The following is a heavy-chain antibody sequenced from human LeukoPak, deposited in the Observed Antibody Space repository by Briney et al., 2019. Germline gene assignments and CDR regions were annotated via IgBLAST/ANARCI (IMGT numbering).Heavy chain of an antibody. J-gene: IGHJ4*02. CDR1: GFTFSIQV. D-gene: IGHD6-19*01. CDR3: LAQMSGWVY. CDR2: SSSNGGST. V-gene: IGHV3-64D*06. Sequence: GGSLRLSRSASGFTFSIQVMHWVRQAPSKGLEYVSGSSSNGGSTYYADSVKGRFIISRDNSKNTVYLQVSSPRDEDTAVYYCLAQMSGWVYWGQGTLVTVSS.